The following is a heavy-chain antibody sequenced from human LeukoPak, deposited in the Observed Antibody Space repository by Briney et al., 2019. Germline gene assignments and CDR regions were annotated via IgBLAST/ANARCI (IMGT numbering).Heavy chain of an antibody. CDR3: AKVPPDYYGSGSYAYYFDY. V-gene: IGHV3-23*01. CDR1: GFSFSNYG. CDR2: ISGSGGST. Sequence: GGSLRLSCAASGFSFSNYGMHWVRQAPGKGLEWVSAISGSGGSTYYADSVKGRFTISRDNSKNTLYLQMNSLRAEDTAVYYCAKVPPDYYGSGSYAYYFDYWGQGTLVTVSS. J-gene: IGHJ4*02. D-gene: IGHD3-10*01.